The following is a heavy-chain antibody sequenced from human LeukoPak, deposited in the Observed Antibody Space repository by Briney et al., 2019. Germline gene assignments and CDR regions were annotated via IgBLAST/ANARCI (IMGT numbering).Heavy chain of an antibody. CDR1: GYSFTAYY. J-gene: IGHJ3*02. CDR3: ARVRRITMIVVVTRIDAFDI. V-gene: IGHV1-2*02. Sequence: ASVKVSCKASGYSFTAYYMHWVRQAPGQGLEWMGWINPNSGGTNYAQKFQGRVTMTRDTSITTAYMEMSRLRSDDTALYYCARVRRITMIVVVTRIDAFDIWGQGTMVTVSS. D-gene: IGHD3-22*01. CDR2: INPNSGGT.